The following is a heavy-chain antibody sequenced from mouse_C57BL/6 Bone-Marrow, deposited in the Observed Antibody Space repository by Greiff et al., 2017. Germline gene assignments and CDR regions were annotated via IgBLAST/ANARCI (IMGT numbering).Heavy chain of an antibody. CDR1: GYTFTDYN. CDR3: ARWSYYDSRIYAMDY. J-gene: IGHJ4*01. D-gene: IGHD1-1*01. V-gene: IGHV1-18*01. CDR2: INPNNGGT. Sequence: VQLQQSGPELVKPGASVKIPCKASGYTFTDYNMDWVKQSHGKSLEWIGDINPNNGGTIYNQKLKGKATLTVDKSSSTAYMELRSLTSEDTAVYYCARWSYYDSRIYAMDYWGQGTSVTVAS.